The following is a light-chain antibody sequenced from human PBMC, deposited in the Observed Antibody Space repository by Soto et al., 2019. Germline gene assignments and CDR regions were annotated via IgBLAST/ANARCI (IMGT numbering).Light chain of an antibody. CDR2: EGS. J-gene: IGLJ1*01. Sequence: QSALTQPASVSGSPGQSITISCTGTSSDVGNYNLVSWYQQHPGKAPKLMIYEGSKRPSGVSNRFSGSKSGNTASLTISGLQAEDEADYYCCSYAGSYKGYVFGTGTKLTVL. V-gene: IGLV2-23*01. CDR3: CSYAGSYKGYV. CDR1: SSDVGNYNL.